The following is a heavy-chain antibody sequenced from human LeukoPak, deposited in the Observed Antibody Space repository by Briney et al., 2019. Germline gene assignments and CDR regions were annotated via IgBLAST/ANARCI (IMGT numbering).Heavy chain of an antibody. Sequence: GESLKISCKGSGYTFTNYWIGWVRQMPGKGLEWMGIMYPGDSDTRYSPSFQGQVTISADKSISTAYLQWSSLKASDTAMYYCASSSWYSFPPDYWGQGTLVTVSS. V-gene: IGHV5-51*01. CDR2: MYPGDSDT. D-gene: IGHD6-13*01. CDR1: GYTFTNYW. J-gene: IGHJ4*02. CDR3: ASSSWYSFPPDY.